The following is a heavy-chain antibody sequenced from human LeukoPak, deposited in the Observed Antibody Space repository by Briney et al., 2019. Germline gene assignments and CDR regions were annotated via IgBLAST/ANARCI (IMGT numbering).Heavy chain of an antibody. D-gene: IGHD5-12*01. CDR1: GGSFSGYY. CDR3: ARDGYSGNDGL. CDR2: INHSGST. V-gene: IGHV4-34*01. J-gene: IGHJ4*02. Sequence: SETLSLTCAVYGGSFSGYYWSWIRQPPGKGLEWIGEINHSGSTNYNPSLKGRVTISVDTSKSQFSLKLSSVTAADTAVYYCARDGYSGNDGLWGQGTLVTVSS.